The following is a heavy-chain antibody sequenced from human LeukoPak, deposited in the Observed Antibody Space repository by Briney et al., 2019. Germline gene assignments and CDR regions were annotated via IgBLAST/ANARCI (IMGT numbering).Heavy chain of an antibody. CDR3: ARGDDFWSGYFRTPMDY. J-gene: IGHJ4*02. V-gene: IGHV1-18*01. D-gene: IGHD3-3*01. CDR1: GYTFTSYG. Sequence: ASVKVSCKASGYTFTSYGISWVRQAPGQGLEWMGWISAYNGNTNYAQKLQGRVTMTTDTSTSTAYMELRSLRSDDTAVYYCARGDDFWSGYFRTPMDYWGQGTLVTVSS. CDR2: ISAYNGNT.